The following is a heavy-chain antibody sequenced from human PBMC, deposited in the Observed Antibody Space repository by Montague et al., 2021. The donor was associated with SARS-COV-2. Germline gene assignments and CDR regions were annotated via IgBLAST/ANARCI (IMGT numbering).Heavy chain of an antibody. Sequence: SETLSLTCTVSGVSLSGHHWSWIRQPPGKGLEWIGYIFHSGNTNYNPSLKSRVTISVDTSKNQFSLRLTSVTAADTAVYYCARLDWDNDSVFDSWGQGAMVAVSS. CDR2: IFHSGNT. V-gene: IGHV4-59*11. D-gene: IGHD1/OR15-1a*01. J-gene: IGHJ4*02. CDR3: ARLDWDNDSVFDS. CDR1: GVSLSGHH.